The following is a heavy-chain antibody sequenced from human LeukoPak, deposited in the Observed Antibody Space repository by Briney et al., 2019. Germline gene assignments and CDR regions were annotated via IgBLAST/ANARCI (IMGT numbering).Heavy chain of an antibody. CDR3: TTFIVATTVDY. CDR1: GFTFTDSG. J-gene: IGHJ4*02. Sequence: GGSLKLSCAASGFTFTDSGIHWVRQASGKGLEWVGRIRSKVNSYATAYAASVKGRFTVSRGDSKNTAYLQMSSLKIEDTAVYYCTTFIVATTVDYWGQGILVTVSS. V-gene: IGHV3-73*01. CDR2: IRSKVNSYAT. D-gene: IGHD5-12*01.